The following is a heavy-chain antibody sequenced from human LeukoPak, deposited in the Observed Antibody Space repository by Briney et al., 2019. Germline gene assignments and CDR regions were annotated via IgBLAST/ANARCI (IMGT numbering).Heavy chain of an antibody. CDR3: AKDSYSGSYLADFDY. CDR1: GFTFSSYA. J-gene: IGHJ4*02. Sequence: PGASLRLSCAASGFTFSSYAMSWVRQAPGKGLEWVSAISGSGGSTYYADSVKGRFTTSRDNSKNTLYLQMNSLRAEDTAVYYCAKDSYSGSYLADFDYWGQGTLVTVSS. V-gene: IGHV3-23*01. D-gene: IGHD1-26*01. CDR2: ISGSGGST.